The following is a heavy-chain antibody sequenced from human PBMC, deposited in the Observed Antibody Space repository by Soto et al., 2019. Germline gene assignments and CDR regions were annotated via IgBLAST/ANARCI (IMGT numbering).Heavy chain of an antibody. CDR1: GFTFNDYY. D-gene: IGHD2-2*01. CDR2: VSGSGLTV. CDR3: ARDPTGWDDTTCPRGGWFDP. Sequence: QVQLVESGGGLVKPGGSLRLSCATSGFTFNDYYLSWIRQAPGKGLEWVSYVSGSGLTVYYADSVKGRFTGSRDNAKATMYLQMSSLRAEDTAVYFCARDPTGWDDTTCPRGGWFDPWGQGTLVTVSS. J-gene: IGHJ5*02. V-gene: IGHV3-11*01.